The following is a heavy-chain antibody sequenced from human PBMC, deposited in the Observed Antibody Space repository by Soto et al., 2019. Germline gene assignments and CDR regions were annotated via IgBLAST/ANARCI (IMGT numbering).Heavy chain of an antibody. CDR2: INPKNGAT. CDR3: ARDDYGGNSGVGVDS. Sequence: QVQLVQSGAEVKETGASVKVSCKASGYSFIAYYLHWVRQAPGQGPEWMGWINPKNGATNYAPKFQGRVTVTRDMSISTAYMELSRLRYDDTAVYYCARDDYGGNSGVGVDSWGQGTLVTVSS. J-gene: IGHJ4*02. D-gene: IGHD4-17*01. V-gene: IGHV1-2*02. CDR1: GYSFIAYY.